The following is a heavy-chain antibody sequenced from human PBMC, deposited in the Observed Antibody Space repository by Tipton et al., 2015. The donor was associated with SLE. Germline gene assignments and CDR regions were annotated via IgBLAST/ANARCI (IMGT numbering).Heavy chain of an antibody. CDR1: SASMKNYY. Sequence: LRLSCTVSSASMKNYYWSWIRQPPGKGLELIGSVYYSGSSNLYNPSLKSRVSIFVDTSEQQLSLKVRSVTAADTAIYFCARHRSLQSYWFLDLWGRGTLVTVSS. J-gene: IGHJ2*01. CDR3: ARHRSLQSYWFLDL. CDR2: VYYSGSS. V-gene: IGHV4-59*01. D-gene: IGHD5-24*01.